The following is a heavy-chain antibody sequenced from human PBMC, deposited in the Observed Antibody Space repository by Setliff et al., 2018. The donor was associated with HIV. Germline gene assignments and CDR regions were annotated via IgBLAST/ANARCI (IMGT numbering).Heavy chain of an antibody. CDR3: AQGRTTTWYDMDV. V-gene: IGHV3-23*01. CDR1: GFTIEDYV. D-gene: IGHD2-2*01. Sequence: GGSLRLSCIGSGFTIEDYVMHWVRQAPGKGLEWVSGISDSGGASHYADSVKGRFTISRDNSKNTLHLQMDSLRVEDTAVYYCAQGRTTTWYDMDVWGQGTTVTVSS. CDR2: ISDSGGAS. J-gene: IGHJ6*01.